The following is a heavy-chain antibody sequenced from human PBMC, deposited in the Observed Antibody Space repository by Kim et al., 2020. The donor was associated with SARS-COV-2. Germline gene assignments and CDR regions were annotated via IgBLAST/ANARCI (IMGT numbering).Heavy chain of an antibody. J-gene: IGHJ4*02. D-gene: IGHD3-16*02. CDR2: YHSGRT. CDR3: ASALGH. Sequence: YHSGRTNYNPSLQCRVAMSVDMSKNQFSLKLSSVTAADTAVYYCASALGHWGQGTLVTVSS. V-gene: IGHV4-4*06.